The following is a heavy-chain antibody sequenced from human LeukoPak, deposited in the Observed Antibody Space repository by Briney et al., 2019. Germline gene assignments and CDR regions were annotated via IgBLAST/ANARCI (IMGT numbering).Heavy chain of an antibody. CDR2: IRYDGSNK. CDR1: GFTFSSYG. V-gene: IGHV3-30*02. D-gene: IGHD5-18*01. Sequence: GGSLRLSCAASGFTFSSYGMHWVRQAPGKGLEWVAFIRYDGSNKYYADSVKGRFTISRDNSKNTLYLQMNSLRAEDTAVYYCAKERDTAMVTSDYWGQGTLVTVSS. J-gene: IGHJ4*02. CDR3: AKERDTAMVTSDY.